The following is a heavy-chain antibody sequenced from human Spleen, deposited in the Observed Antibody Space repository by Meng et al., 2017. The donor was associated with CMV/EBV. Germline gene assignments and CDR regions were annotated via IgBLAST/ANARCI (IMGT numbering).Heavy chain of an antibody. CDR3: ARILGYCSSTSCPDY. D-gene: IGHD2-2*01. Sequence: YGGSFSGYYWSWIRQPPGKGLEWIGEINHSGSTNYNPSLKSRVTISVDTSKNQFSLKLSSVTAADTAVYYCARILGYCSSTSCPDYWGQGTLVTVSS. CDR1: GGSFSGYY. V-gene: IGHV4-34*01. J-gene: IGHJ4*02. CDR2: INHSGST.